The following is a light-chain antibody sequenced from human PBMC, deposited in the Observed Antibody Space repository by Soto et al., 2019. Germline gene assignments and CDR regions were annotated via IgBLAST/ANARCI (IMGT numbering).Light chain of an antibody. J-gene: IGKJ3*01. CDR3: QQYGNSPLT. V-gene: IGKV3-20*01. CDR2: GAS. Sequence: ENVLTQSPGTPSFSSGEKTTPSPRASRSVSSSYLAWHQQKPGQAPRLLIYGASRRATGIPDRFSGSGSGTDFTLTISRLETEDFAVYYCQQYGNSPLTFGPGTKVDIK. CDR1: RSVSSSY.